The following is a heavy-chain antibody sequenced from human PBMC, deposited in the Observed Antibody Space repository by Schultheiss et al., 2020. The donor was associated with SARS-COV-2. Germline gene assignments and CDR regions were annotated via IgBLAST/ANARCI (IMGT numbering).Heavy chain of an antibody. CDR2: INTSGGST. D-gene: IGHD6-13*01. J-gene: IGHJ6*02. V-gene: IGHV1-46*01. Sequence: ASVKVSCKASGYTFTNYYMHWVRQAPGQGLEWMGIINTSGGSTSYAQKFRGRVTMTRDTSTSIVYMEVSRLRSEDTAVYYCARVRSSSWGDYYYYGMDVWGQGTTVTVSS. CDR3: ARVRSSSWGDYYYYGMDV. CDR1: GYTFTNYY.